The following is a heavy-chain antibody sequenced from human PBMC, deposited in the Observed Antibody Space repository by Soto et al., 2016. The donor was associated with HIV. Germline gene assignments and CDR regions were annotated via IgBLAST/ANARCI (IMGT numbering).Heavy chain of an antibody. Sequence: QVQLQESGPGLVKPSQTLSLTCTVSGGSISSGGYYWSWIRQHPGKGLEWIGYIYYSGSTYYNPSLKSRVTISVDTSKNQFSLKVSSVTAADTAVYYCARDRKAVAGVGYYYEGMGRVGPRDHGHRLL. J-gene: IGHJ6*02. CDR1: GGSISSGGYY. V-gene: IGHV4-31*03. D-gene: IGHD6-19*01. CDR3: ARDRKAVAGVGYYYEGMGR. CDR2: IYYSGST.